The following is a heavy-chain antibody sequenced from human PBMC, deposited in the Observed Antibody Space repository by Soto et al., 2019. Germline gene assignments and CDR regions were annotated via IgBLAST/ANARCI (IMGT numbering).Heavy chain of an antibody. D-gene: IGHD4-17*01. CDR1: GGSIGSSH. CDR3: ARDTGHTGMFDF. J-gene: IGHJ4*02. Sequence: SETLSLTCTVSGGSIGSSHWSWVRKHPGKGLEWIASVYYTGTTHYNPSLGSRVTISIDAPENQSSLKLTSVTAADTALYYCARDTGHTGMFDFWGQGTLATGSS. CDR2: VYYTGTT. V-gene: IGHV4-59*01.